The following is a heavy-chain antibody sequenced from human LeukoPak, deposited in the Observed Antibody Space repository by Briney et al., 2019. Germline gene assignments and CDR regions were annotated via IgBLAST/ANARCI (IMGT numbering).Heavy chain of an antibody. CDR2: IGPTGSDR. V-gene: IGHV3-21*06. CDR1: GLTFSTSG. J-gene: IGHJ4*02. Sequence: SGGSLRLSCTASGLTFSTSGFNWVRQAPGKVLEWVASIGPTGSDRYHADSIKGRFTISRDNANNFLYLQMNSLRAEDTAVYYCATETNGRHYDYWGQGTLLTVSS. D-gene: IGHD1-14*01. CDR3: ATETNGRHYDY.